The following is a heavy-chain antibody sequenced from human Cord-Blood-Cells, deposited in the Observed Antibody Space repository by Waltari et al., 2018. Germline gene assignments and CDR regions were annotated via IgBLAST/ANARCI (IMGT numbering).Heavy chain of an antibody. V-gene: IGHV1-8*01. Sequence: QVQLVQSGAEVKKPGASVKVSCKASGYTFTSYDINWVRQATGQGLEWMGWMNPNSCNTGYAQKFQVRVTITRNTSISTAYMELSSRRSEYTAVYYCARSSSGRYDYWGQGTLVTVSS. CDR2: MNPNSCNT. J-gene: IGHJ4*02. D-gene: IGHD1-26*01. CDR3: ARSSSGRYDY. CDR1: GYTFTSYD.